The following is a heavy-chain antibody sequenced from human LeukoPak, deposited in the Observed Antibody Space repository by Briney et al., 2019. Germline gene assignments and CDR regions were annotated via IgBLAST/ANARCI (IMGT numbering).Heavy chain of an antibody. D-gene: IGHD2-8*02. J-gene: IGHJ4*02. CDR1: GFTFSTFA. CDR3: ATYRQVLLPFES. V-gene: IGHV3-23*01. Sequence: GGSLRLSCAASGFTFSTFAMIWVRQPPGKGLEWVSSIFPSGGEIHYADSVRGRFTISRDNSKSTLSLQMNSLRAENTAIYYCATYRQVLLPFESWGQGTLVTVSS. CDR2: IFPSGGEI.